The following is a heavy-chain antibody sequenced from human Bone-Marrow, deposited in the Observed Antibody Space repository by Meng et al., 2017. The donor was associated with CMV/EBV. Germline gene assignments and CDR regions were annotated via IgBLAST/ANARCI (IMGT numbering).Heavy chain of an antibody. CDR3: ARDDIVRGFGQYGMDV. CDR1: GFTVSSNY. CDR2: IYSGGST. V-gene: IGHV3-66*02. Sequence: GGSLRLSCAASGFTVSSNYMSWVRQAPGKGLEWVSVIYSGGSTYYADSVKGRFTISRDNSKNTLYLQMNSLRAEDTAVYYCARDDIVRGFGQYGMDVWGQGSSVPAP. J-gene: IGHJ6*02. D-gene: IGHD1-26*01.